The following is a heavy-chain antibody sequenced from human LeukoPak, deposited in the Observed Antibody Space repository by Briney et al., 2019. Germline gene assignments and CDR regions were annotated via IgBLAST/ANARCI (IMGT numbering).Heavy chain of an antibody. D-gene: IGHD3-10*01. V-gene: IGHV3-23*01. CDR1: GFTFSSYA. CDR3: ARDRLSGSDYFDY. J-gene: IGHJ4*02. CDR2: ISGSGGST. Sequence: PGGSLRLSCAASGFTFSSYAMSWVRQAPGKGLEWVSAISGSGGSTYYADSVKGRFTISRDNSKNTLYLQMNSLRAEDTAVYYCARDRLSGSDYFDYWGQGTLVTVSS.